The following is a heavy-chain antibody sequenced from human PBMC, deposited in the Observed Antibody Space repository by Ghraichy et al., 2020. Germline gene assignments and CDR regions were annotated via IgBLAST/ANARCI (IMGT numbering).Heavy chain of an antibody. CDR2: IKQDGSEK. V-gene: IGHV3-7*01. Sequence: GESLNISCAASGFTFSSYWMTWVRQAPGKGLEWVANIKQDGSEKYYVDSVKGRFTISRDNAKNSLYLQMNSLRPEDTAVYYCGRGSSGWLGLSETDYWGQGTLVTVSS. J-gene: IGHJ4*02. D-gene: IGHD6-19*01. CDR1: GFTFSSYW. CDR3: GRGSSGWLGLSETDY.